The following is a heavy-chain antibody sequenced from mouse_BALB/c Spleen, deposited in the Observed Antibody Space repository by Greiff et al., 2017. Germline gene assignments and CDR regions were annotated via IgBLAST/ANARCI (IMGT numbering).Heavy chain of an antibody. Sequence: EVQGVESGAELVKPGASVKLSCTASGFNIKDTYMHWVKQRPEQGLEWIGRIDPANGNTKYDPKFQGKATITADTSSNTAYLQLSSLTSEDTAVYYCARVGSSDYWGQGTTLTVSS. CDR1: GFNIKDTY. CDR3: ARVGSSDY. J-gene: IGHJ2*01. CDR2: IDPANGNT. V-gene: IGHV14-3*02. D-gene: IGHD1-1*01.